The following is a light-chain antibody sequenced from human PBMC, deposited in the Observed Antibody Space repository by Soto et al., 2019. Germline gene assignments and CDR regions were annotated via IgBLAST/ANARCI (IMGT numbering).Light chain of an antibody. CDR3: CSYANTGTYVL. Sequence: QSVLTQPRSVSGSTGQSVTLSCTGISSDVGGYNYVSWYQQHPAKAPKLMIYDVSKRPSGVPDRFSGSKSGNTASLTISGLQAEDEADYYCCSYANTGTYVLFGGGTKLTVL. CDR1: SSDVGGYNY. J-gene: IGLJ3*02. V-gene: IGLV2-11*01. CDR2: DVS.